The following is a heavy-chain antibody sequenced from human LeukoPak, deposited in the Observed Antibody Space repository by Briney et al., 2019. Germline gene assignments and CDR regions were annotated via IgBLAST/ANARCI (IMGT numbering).Heavy chain of an antibody. D-gene: IGHD3-10*01. CDR3: AKVSFGSNYGRNYYYGMDV. Sequence: GGSLRLTCAASGFSVSSTYMSWVRQAPGKGLEWVSLIYTSGSTFYADSVKGRFTISRDNSKNSLYLQMNSLRTEDTALYYCAKVSFGSNYGRNYYYGMDVWGQGTTVTVSS. J-gene: IGHJ6*02. V-gene: IGHV3-53*05. CDR1: GFSVSSTY. CDR2: IYTSGST.